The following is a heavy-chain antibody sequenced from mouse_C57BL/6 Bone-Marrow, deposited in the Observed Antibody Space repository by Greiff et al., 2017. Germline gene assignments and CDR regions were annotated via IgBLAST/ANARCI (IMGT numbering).Heavy chain of an antibody. Sequence: EVQLQQSGPELVKPGASVKIPCKASGYTFTDYNMDWVKQSHGQSLEWIGDINPNNGGTIYNQKFKGKATLTVDKSSSTAYMERRSLTSEDTEVYYCARDYDGFDYWGQGTTLTVAS. D-gene: IGHD2-4*01. J-gene: IGHJ2*01. CDR2: INPNNGGT. CDR3: ARDYDGFDY. V-gene: IGHV1-18*01. CDR1: GYTFTDYN.